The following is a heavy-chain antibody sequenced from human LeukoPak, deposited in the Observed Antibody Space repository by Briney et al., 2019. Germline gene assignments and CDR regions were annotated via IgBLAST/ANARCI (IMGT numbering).Heavy chain of an antibody. V-gene: IGHV3-23*01. CDR2: ISGSGGST. CDR1: GFTFSSYA. D-gene: IGHD6-13*01. J-gene: IGHJ5*02. CDR3: AKGARGSSWYPNWFDP. Sequence: GGSLRLSCAASGFTFSSYAMSWVRQAPGKGLEWVSAISGSGGSTYYADSVKGRFTISRDNSKNTLYLQMNSLRAEDTAVYYCAKGARGSSWYPNWFDPWGQGTQVTVSS.